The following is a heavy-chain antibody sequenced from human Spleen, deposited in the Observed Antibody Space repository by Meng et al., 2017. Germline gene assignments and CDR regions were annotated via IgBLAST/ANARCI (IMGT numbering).Heavy chain of an antibody. J-gene: IGHJ4*02. CDR1: GGSISSGGHY. CDR2: INHSGST. Sequence: QVQLQESGPGLVKPSQTLSLTCTVSGGSISSGGHYWTWIRQHPGKGLEWIGEINHSGSTNYNPSLESRATISVDTSQNNLSLKLSSVTAADSAVYYCARGPTTMAHDFDYWGQGTLVTVSS. V-gene: IGHV4-31*03. D-gene: IGHD4-11*01. CDR3: ARGPTTMAHDFDY.